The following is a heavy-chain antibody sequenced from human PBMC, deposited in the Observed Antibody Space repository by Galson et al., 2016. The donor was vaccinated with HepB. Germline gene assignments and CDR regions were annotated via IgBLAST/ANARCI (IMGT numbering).Heavy chain of an antibody. CDR1: RGSISTSSDFY. CDR2: IYYSGSS. V-gene: IGHV4-39*01. Sequence: TLSLTCIVSRGSISTSSDFYWGWIRQPPGKGLEWIGTIYYSGSSSYNPSLERRVTISVDLSQNQFSLKLNSATAADTAVYYCVRLGQGHNDFRYYYYDMDVWGQGTTVIVSS. J-gene: IGHJ6*02. CDR3: VRLGQGHNDFRYYYYDMDV. D-gene: IGHD3-3*01.